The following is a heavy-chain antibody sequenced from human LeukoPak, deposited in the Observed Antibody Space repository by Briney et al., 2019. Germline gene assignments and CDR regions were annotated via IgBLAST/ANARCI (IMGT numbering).Heavy chain of an antibody. J-gene: IGHJ3*01. CDR2: IRVHNGDT. Sequence: ASVTVSFTSSVYMFAVFGITWVRQAPGQGLEWMGSIRVHNGDTNYAQKFQGRLTMTTDTSATTAYMELRSLKSDDTAVYYCARDRYDVGVGFDFWGQGTMVTVSS. CDR1: VYMFAVFG. CDR3: ARDRYDVGVGFDF. D-gene: IGHD3-9*01. V-gene: IGHV1-18*01.